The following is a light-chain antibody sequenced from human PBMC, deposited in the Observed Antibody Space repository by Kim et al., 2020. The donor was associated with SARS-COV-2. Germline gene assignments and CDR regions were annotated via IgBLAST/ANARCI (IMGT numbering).Light chain of an antibody. Sequence: SVSQGQTASITCSGDKLGDKYACWCQQKPGQSPVLVIYQDSKRPSGIPERFSGSNSGNTATLTISGTQAMDEADYYCQAWDSSTVVFGGGTQLTVL. CDR3: QAWDSSTVV. V-gene: IGLV3-1*01. CDR2: QDS. CDR1: KLGDKY. J-gene: IGLJ2*01.